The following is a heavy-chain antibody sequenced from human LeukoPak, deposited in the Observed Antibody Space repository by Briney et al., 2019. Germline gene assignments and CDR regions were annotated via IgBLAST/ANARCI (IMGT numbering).Heavy chain of an antibody. Sequence: TGGSLRLSCAASGFDLSTYEMNWVRQARGRGLEWIADITISGQTKNYADSVKDRFTISRDNARTSLYLQMNSLRVEDTGVYYCARGAPHAALWGQGTLVTVPS. CDR2: ITISGQTK. V-gene: IGHV3-48*03. CDR3: ARGAPHAAL. CDR1: GFDLSTYE. J-gene: IGHJ4*02.